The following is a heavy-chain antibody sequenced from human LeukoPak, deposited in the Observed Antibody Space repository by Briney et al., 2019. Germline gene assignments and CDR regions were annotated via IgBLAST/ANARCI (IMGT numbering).Heavy chain of an antibody. CDR3: ARVGILQPSGYYYYMDV. Sequence: SVKVSCTASGYTFTSYAISWVRQAPGQGLEWMGGVIPIFGTANYAQKFQGRVTITTDESTSTAYMELSSLRSEDTAVYYCARVGILQPSGYYYYMDVWGKGTTVTVSS. J-gene: IGHJ6*03. CDR1: GYTFTSYA. V-gene: IGHV1-69*05. D-gene: IGHD4-11*01. CDR2: VIPIFGTA.